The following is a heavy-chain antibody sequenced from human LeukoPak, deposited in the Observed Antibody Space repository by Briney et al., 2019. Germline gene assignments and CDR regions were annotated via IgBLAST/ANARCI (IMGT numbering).Heavy chain of an antibody. CDR2: IYYSGST. CDR3: ARGVLWFGESAEYYFDY. J-gene: IGHJ4*02. D-gene: IGHD3-10*01. CDR1: GGSISSYY. Sequence: SETLSLTCTVSGGSISSYYWSWIRQPPGKGVEWIGYIYYSGSTNYNPSLKSRVTISVDTSKNQFSLKLSSVTAADTAVYYCARGVLWFGESAEYYFDYWGQGTLVTVSS. V-gene: IGHV4-59*01.